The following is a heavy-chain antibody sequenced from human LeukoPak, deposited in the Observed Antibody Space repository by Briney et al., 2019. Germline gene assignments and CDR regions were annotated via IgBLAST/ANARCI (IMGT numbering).Heavy chain of an antibody. CDR2: INPNSGGT. CDR1: GYTFTGYY. CDR3: ARELTVTTWYAFDI. Sequence: ASVKVSCKASGYTFTGYYMHWVRQAPGQGLEWMGWINPNSGGTNYAQKFQGRVTMTRDTSISTAYMELSRLRSDDTAMYYCARELTVTTWYAFDIWGQGTMVTVSS. J-gene: IGHJ3*02. D-gene: IGHD4-17*01. V-gene: IGHV1-2*02.